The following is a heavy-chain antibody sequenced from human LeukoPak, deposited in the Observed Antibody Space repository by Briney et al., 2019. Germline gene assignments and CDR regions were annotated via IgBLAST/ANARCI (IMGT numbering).Heavy chain of an antibody. CDR2: IGGGGDGA. D-gene: IGHD3-10*01. Sequence: GGSLRLSCAASGFTFSSYAMSWVRQAPGKGLEWVSEIGGGGDGAYHADSVKGRFTISRDNSKNTLYLQMNSLRAEDTAVYYCTTSWPKVREGDQWGQGTLVTVSS. CDR1: GFTFSSYA. V-gene: IGHV3-23*01. CDR3: TTSWPKVREGDQ. J-gene: IGHJ4*02.